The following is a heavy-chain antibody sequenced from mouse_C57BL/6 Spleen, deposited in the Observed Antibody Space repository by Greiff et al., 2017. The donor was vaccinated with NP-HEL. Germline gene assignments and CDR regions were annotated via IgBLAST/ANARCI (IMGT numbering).Heavy chain of an antibody. V-gene: IGHV1-26*01. Sequence: VQLQQSGPELVKPGASVKISCKASGYTFTDYYMNWVKQSHGKSLEWIGDINPNNGGTRYNQKFKGKATLTVDKSSSTAYMELRSLTSEDSAVYYCARHSPGLFAYWGQGTLVTVSA. CDR3: ARHSPGLFAY. CDR1: GYTFTDYY. CDR2: INPNNGGT. J-gene: IGHJ3*01. D-gene: IGHD3-2*02.